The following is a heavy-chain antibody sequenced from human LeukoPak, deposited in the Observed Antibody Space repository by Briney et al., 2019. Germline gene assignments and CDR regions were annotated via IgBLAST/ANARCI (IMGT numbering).Heavy chain of an antibody. D-gene: IGHD4-17*01. CDR1: GYTFTGYY. V-gene: IGHV1-2*02. J-gene: IGHJ5*02. Sequence: GASVKVSCKASGYTFTGYYMHWVRRAPGQGLEWMGWINPNSGGTNYAQKFQGRVTMTRDTSISTAYMELSRLRSDDTAVYYCARRVTTILNWFDPWGQGTLVTVSS. CDR3: ARRVTTILNWFDP. CDR2: INPNSGGT.